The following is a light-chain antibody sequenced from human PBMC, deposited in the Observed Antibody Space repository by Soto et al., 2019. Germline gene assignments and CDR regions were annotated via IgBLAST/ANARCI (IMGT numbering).Light chain of an antibody. Sequence: QSALTQPPSASGTPGQRVTIPCSGSSSNIGSNYVYWYQQLPGTAPKLLIYRNNQRPSGVPDRFSGSKSGTSASLAISGLRSEDEADYYCAAWDDSLSGVVFGGGTKRTVL. J-gene: IGLJ2*01. V-gene: IGLV1-47*01. CDR2: RNN. CDR3: AAWDDSLSGVV. CDR1: SSNIGSNY.